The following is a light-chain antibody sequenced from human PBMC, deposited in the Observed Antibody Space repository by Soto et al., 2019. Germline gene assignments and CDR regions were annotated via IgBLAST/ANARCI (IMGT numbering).Light chain of an antibody. CDR2: YVS. J-gene: IGKJ2*01. CDR1: QSVSSK. CDR3: QQYNNWPHT. Sequence: DIMMTQSPATLSVSPGERATLSCMASQSVSSKLAWFQQKPGQAPSLLIYYVSTRATGVPVRFSGSGSGTEFTLTINSLQSEDFAVYYCQQYNNWPHTFGQGTKVDI. V-gene: IGKV3-15*01.